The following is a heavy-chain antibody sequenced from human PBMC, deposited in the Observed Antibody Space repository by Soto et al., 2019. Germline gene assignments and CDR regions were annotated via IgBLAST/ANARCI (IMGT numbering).Heavy chain of an antibody. Sequence: SQTQSLTRAVYGGSFSGYYCSWIRKPPGKGLEWIGEINHSGSTNYNPSLKSRVTISVDTSKNQFSLKLSSVTAADTAVYYCARGLNLPAAHVPLDYYYMDVLGKRTTVTVSS. CDR1: GGSFSGYY. CDR3: ARGLNLPAAHVPLDYYYMDV. V-gene: IGHV4-34*01. CDR2: INHSGST. J-gene: IGHJ6*03. D-gene: IGHD2-2*01.